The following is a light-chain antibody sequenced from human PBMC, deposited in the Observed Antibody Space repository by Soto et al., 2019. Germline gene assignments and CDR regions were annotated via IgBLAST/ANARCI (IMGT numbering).Light chain of an antibody. CDR3: QQYGSSPPIT. CDR1: QSVSSNS. J-gene: IGKJ5*01. Sequence: NVLTQSPGTLSLSPWERATLSCRASQSVSSNSLAWYQHKPGQAPRLLIFDASSRATGIPGRFSGSGSGTDFTLTISRLEPEDFAVYYCQQYGSSPPITFGQGTRLEIK. V-gene: IGKV3-20*01. CDR2: DAS.